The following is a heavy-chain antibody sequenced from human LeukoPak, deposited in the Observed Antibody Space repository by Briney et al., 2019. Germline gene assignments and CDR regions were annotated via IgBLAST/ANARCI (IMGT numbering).Heavy chain of an antibody. Sequence: PSETLSLTCAVYGGSFSGYYWSWIRQPPGKGLEWIGEINHSGSTNYNPSLKSRVTISVDTSKNQFSLKLSPVTAADTAVYYCARSLAVAGAHFDYWGQGTLVTVSS. J-gene: IGHJ4*02. CDR3: ARSLAVAGAHFDY. CDR1: GGSFSGYY. D-gene: IGHD6-19*01. CDR2: INHSGST. V-gene: IGHV4-34*01.